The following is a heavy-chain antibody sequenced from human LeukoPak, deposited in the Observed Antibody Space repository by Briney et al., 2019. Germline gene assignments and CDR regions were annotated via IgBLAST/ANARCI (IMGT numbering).Heavy chain of an antibody. CDR2: ISSSSSII. CDR1: GFTFSTYS. V-gene: IGHV3-21*05. CDR3: ARDLSMIVYHY. D-gene: IGHD3-22*01. Sequence: GGSLRLSCAASGFTFSTYSINWVRQAPGKGLEWVSYISSSSSIIYYADSVKGRFTISRDNAKNSLYLQMNSLRAEDTAVYYCARDLSMIVYHYWGQGTLVTVSS. J-gene: IGHJ4*02.